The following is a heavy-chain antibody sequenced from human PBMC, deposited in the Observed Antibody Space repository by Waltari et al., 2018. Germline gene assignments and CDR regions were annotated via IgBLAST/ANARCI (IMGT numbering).Heavy chain of an antibody. Sequence: QVQLVQSGAEVKKPGASVKVSCKASGYTFTSYYMHWVRQAPGQGLEWMGIINPSGGSTSYAQKFQGRVTMTRDTSTSTVYMELSSLRAEDTALYYCAKDAPGGIRFGEVGPFDYWGQGTLVTVSS. V-gene: IGHV1-46*01. CDR2: INPSGGST. CDR3: AKDAPGGIRFGEVGPFDY. D-gene: IGHD3-10*01. CDR1: GYTFTSYY. J-gene: IGHJ4*02.